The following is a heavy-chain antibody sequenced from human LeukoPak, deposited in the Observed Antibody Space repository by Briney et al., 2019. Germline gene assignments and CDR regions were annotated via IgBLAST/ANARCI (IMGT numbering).Heavy chain of an antibody. Sequence: PSETLSLTCKVSGDSVSSGGYYWTWIRQPPLKGLEWVGAIYQSGYTYYNPSLKSRVTISVDRSKNQFSLKVRSVTAADTAVYYCTRGAGWLIDYWGQGILVTVSS. CDR3: TRGAGWLIDY. V-gene: IGHV4-30-2*01. J-gene: IGHJ4*02. CDR2: IYQSGYT. CDR1: GDSVSSGGYY. D-gene: IGHD3-16*01.